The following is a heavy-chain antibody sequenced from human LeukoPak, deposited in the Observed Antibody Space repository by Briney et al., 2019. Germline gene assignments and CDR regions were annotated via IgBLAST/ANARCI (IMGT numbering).Heavy chain of an antibody. Sequence: SETLSLTCAVYGGSFSGYYWSWIRQPPGKGLEWIGEINHSGSTNYNPSLKSRVTISVDTSKNQFSLKLSSVTAADTAVYYCARGRNWRFGGDYFDYWGQGTLVTVSS. CDR2: INHSGST. CDR1: GGSFSGYY. J-gene: IGHJ4*02. D-gene: IGHD1-1*01. CDR3: ARGRNWRFGGDYFDY. V-gene: IGHV4-34*01.